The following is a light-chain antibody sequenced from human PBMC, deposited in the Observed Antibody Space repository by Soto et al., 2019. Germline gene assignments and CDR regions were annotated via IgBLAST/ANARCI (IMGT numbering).Light chain of an antibody. CDR3: AAWDASLSGWA. J-gene: IGLJ3*02. Sequence: QSVLTQPPSASGTPGQRVTISCSGSSSNIGRNTVDWYQQLPGTAPKLLMYNNDQRPPGVPDRVSGSKSGTSASLAIGGLQSEDEADYYCAAWDASLSGWAFGGGTKLTVL. CDR2: NND. CDR1: SSNIGRNT. V-gene: IGLV1-44*01.